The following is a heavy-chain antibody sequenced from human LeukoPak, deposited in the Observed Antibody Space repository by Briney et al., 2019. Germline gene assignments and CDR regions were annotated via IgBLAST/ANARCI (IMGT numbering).Heavy chain of an antibody. CDR2: ISCSGSTI. CDR1: GFPFSSYE. D-gene: IGHD3-9*01. V-gene: IGHV3-48*03. CDR3: ARDSPNYDILTGYPYWYFDL. J-gene: IGHJ2*01. Sequence: PGGPLRLSCAASGFPFSSYEILWVREAPGKGVEWVTYISCSGSTIFYADSVKRLYNISRENAKNSLYLQMTGLRADDTAGYYCARDSPNYDILTGYPYWYFDLWGRGTLVTVSS.